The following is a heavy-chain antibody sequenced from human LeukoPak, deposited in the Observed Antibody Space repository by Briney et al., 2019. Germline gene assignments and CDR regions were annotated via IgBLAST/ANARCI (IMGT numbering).Heavy chain of an antibody. V-gene: IGHV4-30-4*08. CDR2: IYYSGST. CDR1: GGSISSGDYY. J-gene: IGHJ3*02. Sequence: SETLSLTCTVSGGSISSGDYYWSWFRQPPGRGLEWIGYIYYSGSTYYNPSLKSRVTISVDTSKNQFSLKLSSVTAADTAVYYCARSEWELGAFDIWGQGTMVTVSS. D-gene: IGHD1-26*01. CDR3: ARSEWELGAFDI.